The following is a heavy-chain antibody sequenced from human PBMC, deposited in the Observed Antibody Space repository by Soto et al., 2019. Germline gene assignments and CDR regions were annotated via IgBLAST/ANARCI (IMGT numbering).Heavy chain of an antibody. J-gene: IGHJ6*01. Sequence: EESLKISCKGSGYSFTSYWISWLRQRPGKGLEWMGRIDPSDSYTNYSPSFQGHVTISADKSISTAYLQWSSLKASDTAMYYCARHPPHCSSTSCHYYYYYGMQFWGEGTRVNVSS. CDR1: GYSFTSYW. CDR3: ARHPPHCSSTSCHYYYYYGMQF. V-gene: IGHV5-10-1*01. CDR2: IDPSDSYT. D-gene: IGHD2-2*01.